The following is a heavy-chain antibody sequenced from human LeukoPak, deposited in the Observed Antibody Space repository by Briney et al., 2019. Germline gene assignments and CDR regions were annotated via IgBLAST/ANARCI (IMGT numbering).Heavy chain of an antibody. CDR3: ARGRSGYDRDAFDI. J-gene: IGHJ3*02. CDR1: GGSISSYC. V-gene: IGHV4-59*01. CDR2: IYYSGST. Sequence: SETLSLTCTVSGGSISSYCWSWIRQPPGKGLEWIGYIYYSGSTNYNPSLKSRVTISVDTSKNQFSLKLSSVTAADTAVYYCARGRSGYDRDAFDIWGQGTMVTVSS. D-gene: IGHD5-12*01.